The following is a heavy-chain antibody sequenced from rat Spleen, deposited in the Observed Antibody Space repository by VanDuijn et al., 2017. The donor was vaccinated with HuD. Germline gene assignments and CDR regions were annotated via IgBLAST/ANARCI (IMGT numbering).Heavy chain of an antibody. CDR3: TRTCITTVSY. Sequence: EVQLVESGGGLVQPGRSLKLSCAASGFTFSNYGMAWVRQAPGKGLEWVASITNTGGSTYYPDSVKGRFTISRDNAKSTLYLRMNSLRSEDTATDYCTRTCITTVSYCGQGVMVTVSS. D-gene: IGHD1-1*01. CDR2: ITNTGGST. V-gene: IGHV5-31*01. CDR1: GFTFSNYG. J-gene: IGHJ2*01.